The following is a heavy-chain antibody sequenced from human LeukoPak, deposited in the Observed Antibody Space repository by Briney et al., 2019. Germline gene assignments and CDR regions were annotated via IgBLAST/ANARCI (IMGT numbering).Heavy chain of an antibody. CDR2: IYYSGTT. Sequence: PSETLSLTCTVSGGSISSGGYYWSWIRQHPGKGLEWIGYIYYSGTTYYNPSLKSRATISVDTSKNQFSLKLSSVTAADTALYYCARVPAAIGYSSSSGGFDYWGQGTLVTVSS. D-gene: IGHD6-6*01. V-gene: IGHV4-31*03. J-gene: IGHJ4*02. CDR1: GGSISSGGYY. CDR3: ARVPAAIGYSSSSGGFDY.